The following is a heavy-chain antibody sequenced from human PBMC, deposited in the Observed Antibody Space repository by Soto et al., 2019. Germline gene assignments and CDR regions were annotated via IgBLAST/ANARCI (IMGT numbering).Heavy chain of an antibody. Sequence: QVQLQESGPGLVKPSQTLSLTCTVSGGSISSGDYYWSWIRQPPGKGLEWIGYIYYSGSTYYNPSLKSRVTRSVDTSKNQFSLKLSSVTAADTAVYYCARVAVRDCSSTSCYGIFDYWGQGTLVTVSS. V-gene: IGHV4-30-4*01. D-gene: IGHD2-2*01. J-gene: IGHJ4*02. CDR3: ARVAVRDCSSTSCYGIFDY. CDR2: IYYSGST. CDR1: GGSISSGDYY.